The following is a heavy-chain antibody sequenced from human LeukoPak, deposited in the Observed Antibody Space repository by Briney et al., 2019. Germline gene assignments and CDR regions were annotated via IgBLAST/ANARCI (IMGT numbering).Heavy chain of an antibody. V-gene: IGHV1-8*01. J-gene: IGHJ2*01. D-gene: IGHD5-18*01. Sequence: ASVKVSCKASGYTFTSYDINWVRQATGQGLEWMGWMNPNSGNTGYAQKFQGRVTMTRNTSISTAYMELSSLRSEDTAVYYCARGDGYSYGDWYFDLWGRGTLVTVSS. CDR2: MNPNSGNT. CDR3: ARGDGYSYGDWYFDL. CDR1: GYTFTSYD.